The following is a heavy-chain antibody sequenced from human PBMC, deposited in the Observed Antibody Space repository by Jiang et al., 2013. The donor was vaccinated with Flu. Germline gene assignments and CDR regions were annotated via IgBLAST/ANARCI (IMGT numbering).Heavy chain of an antibody. J-gene: IGHJ4*02. D-gene: IGHD3-22*01. V-gene: IGHV3-33*01. Sequence: VQLLESGGGVVQPGRSLRLSCEASGFTFSKCGMDWVRQAPGKGLEWVALIWHDGSKILYADSVKGRFTISRDYSRNTVYLQMNSLRAEDTAVYYCARDADTSSHYSYFDHWGQGTLVTVSS. CDR3: ARDADTSSHYSYFDH. CDR2: IWHDGSKI. CDR1: GFTFSKCG.